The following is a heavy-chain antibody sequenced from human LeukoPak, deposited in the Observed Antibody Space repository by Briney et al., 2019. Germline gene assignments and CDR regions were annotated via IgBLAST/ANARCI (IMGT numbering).Heavy chain of an antibody. J-gene: IGHJ6*03. CDR1: GFTVSSNY. V-gene: IGHV4-34*01. Sequence: GSLRLSCAASGFTVSSNYMNWVRQAPGKGLEWIGEINHSGSTNYNPSLKSRVTISVDTSKNQFSLKLSSVTAADTAVYYCARRGRITIFGVVPDYMDVWGKGTTVTVSS. CDR2: INHSGST. D-gene: IGHD3-3*01. CDR3: ARRGRITIFGVVPDYMDV.